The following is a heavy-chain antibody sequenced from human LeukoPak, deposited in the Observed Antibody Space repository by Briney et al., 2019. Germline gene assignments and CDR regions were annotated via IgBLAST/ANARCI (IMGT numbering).Heavy chain of an antibody. CDR3: ARDIERSDIVVVTAISFDY. D-gene: IGHD2-21*02. V-gene: IGHV3-30-3*01. CDR1: GFTFSSYA. J-gene: IGHJ4*02. CDR2: ISYDGSNK. Sequence: GVSLRLSCAASGFTFSSYAMHWVRQARGRVLEWVAVISYDGSNKYYADSVKGRFTISRDNSENTLYLQMNSLRDKDTAVYYCARDIERSDIVVVTAISFDYWGQGTLVTVSS.